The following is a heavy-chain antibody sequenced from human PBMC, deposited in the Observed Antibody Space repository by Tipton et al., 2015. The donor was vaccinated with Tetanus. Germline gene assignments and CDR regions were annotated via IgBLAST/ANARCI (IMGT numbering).Heavy chain of an antibody. V-gene: IGHV3-15*01. Sequence: SLRLSCAASGFSFVNAWMSWVRQAPGKGLEWVGRIKSDGETAEYAAPVKGRFIISRDDSRDTLYLQMNSLRAEDTAVYYCANADNSMLSGLDYWGQGALVTVSS. J-gene: IGHJ4*02. D-gene: IGHD2-8*01. CDR1: GFSFVNAW. CDR2: IKSDGETA. CDR3: ANADNSMLSGLDY.